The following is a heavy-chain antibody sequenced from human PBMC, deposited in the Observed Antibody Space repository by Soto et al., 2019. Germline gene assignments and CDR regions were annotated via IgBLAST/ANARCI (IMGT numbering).Heavy chain of an antibody. CDR3: ARDRCYDGTCYSASDS. J-gene: IGHJ5*01. Sequence: VGSLRLSCAASGFRFSTYNMDWVRQAPGKGPEWIAHISTTSLTIYYADSVKGRFTISRDNDRNSLYLEMNSLRDEDTAVYYCARDRCYDGTCYSASDSWGQGTLVTVSS. CDR1: GFRFSTYN. CDR2: ISTTSLTI. V-gene: IGHV3-48*02. D-gene: IGHD2-15*01.